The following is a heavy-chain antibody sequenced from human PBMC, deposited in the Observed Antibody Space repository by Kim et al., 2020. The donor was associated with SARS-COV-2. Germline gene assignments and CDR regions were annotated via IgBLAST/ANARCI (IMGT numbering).Heavy chain of an antibody. CDR1: GFTFTSYG. CDR2: ISYGGINQ. CDR3: AKESGMAPSGTAFDF. J-gene: IGHJ4*02. Sequence: GGSLRLSCAASGFTFTSYGMHWVRQAPGKGLEWVALISYGGINQYYGDSVKGRFTISRDNSNNTLYLQMSSLRPEDTAVYYCAKESGMAPSGTAFDFWGQGTLVTVSS. D-gene: IGHD6-13*01. V-gene: IGHV3-30*18.